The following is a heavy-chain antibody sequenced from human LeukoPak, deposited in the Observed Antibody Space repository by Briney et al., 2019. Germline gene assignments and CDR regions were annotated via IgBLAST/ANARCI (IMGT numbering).Heavy chain of an antibody. D-gene: IGHD6-19*01. V-gene: IGHV3-7*03. CDR2: IKEDGSSQ. Sequence: PGGSLRLSCVDSGFTFSHSWMTWVRQAPGKGLEWVGHIKEDGSSQNYADSVKGRFTISRDNAKSSLHLQMNGLRAEDTAMYYCVKDSGWFHFDSWGQGTLVTVSS. CDR3: VKDSGWFHFDS. CDR1: GFTFSHSW. J-gene: IGHJ4*02.